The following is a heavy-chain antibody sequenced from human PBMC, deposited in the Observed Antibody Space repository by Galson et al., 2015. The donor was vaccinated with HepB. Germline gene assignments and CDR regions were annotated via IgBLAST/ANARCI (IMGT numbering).Heavy chain of an antibody. V-gene: IGHV1-18*04. CDR3: ARVRASRYYGSGSYAFDY. J-gene: IGHJ4*02. CDR2: ISAYNGNT. D-gene: IGHD3-10*01. CDR1: GYTFTSYG. Sequence: SVKVSCKASGYTFTSYGISWVRQAPGQGLEWMGWISAYNGNTNYAQKLQGRVTMTTDTSTSTAYMELRSLRSDDTAVYYCARVRASRYYGSGSYAFDYWGQGTLVTVSS.